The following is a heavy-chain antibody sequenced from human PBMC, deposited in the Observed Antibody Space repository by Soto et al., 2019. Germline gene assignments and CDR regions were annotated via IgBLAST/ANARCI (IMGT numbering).Heavy chain of an antibody. CDR2: INAGNGNT. V-gene: IGHV1-3*01. D-gene: IGHD1-26*01. Sequence: QVQLVQSGAEVKKPGASVKVSCKASGYTFTSYAMHWVRQAPGQGLEWMGWINAGNGNTKYSQKFQGRVTIPRDTSASTAYMELSSLRSEDTAVYYCAREEWELSDAFDIWGQGTMVTVSS. J-gene: IGHJ3*02. CDR1: GYTFTSYA. CDR3: AREEWELSDAFDI.